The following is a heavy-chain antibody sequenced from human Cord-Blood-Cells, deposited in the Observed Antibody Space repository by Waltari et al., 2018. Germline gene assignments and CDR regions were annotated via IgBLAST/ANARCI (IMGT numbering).Heavy chain of an antibody. J-gene: IGHJ4*02. CDR2: INHSGST. Sequence: QVQLQQWGAGLLKPSETLSLTCAVYGGSFSGYYWSWIRQPPGKGLEWIGEINHSGSTNYNPSLKSRVTISVETSKNQFSLKLSSVTAADTAVYYCARGHSLFSSGYYYYYFDYWGQGTLVTVSS. CDR1: GGSFSGYY. V-gene: IGHV4-34*01. CDR3: ARGHSLFSSGYYYYYFDY. D-gene: IGHD3-22*01.